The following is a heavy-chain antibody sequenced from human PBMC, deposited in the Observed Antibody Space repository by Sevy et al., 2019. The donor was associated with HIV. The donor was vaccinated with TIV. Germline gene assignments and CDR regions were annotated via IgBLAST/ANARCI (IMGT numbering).Heavy chain of an antibody. CDR3: AREDSKNWRYFDY. D-gene: IGHD1-1*01. Sequence: GRSLRLSCAAAGFTFSSYTMNWVRQATGKGLQLVASISFSSNYIYYTDSLKGRFTISRDNAKNSLYLQMNSLTAEDTAVYYCAREDSKNWRYFDYWGQGTLVPVSS. CDR2: ISFSSNYI. J-gene: IGHJ4*02. V-gene: IGHV3-21*01. CDR1: GFTFSSYT.